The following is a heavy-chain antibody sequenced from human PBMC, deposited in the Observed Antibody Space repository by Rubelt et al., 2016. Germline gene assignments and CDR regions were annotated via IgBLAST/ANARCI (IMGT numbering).Heavy chain of an antibody. V-gene: IGHV3-23*01. D-gene: IGHD1-14*01. Sequence: GGRLVQPGGSLRLSCAASGFTFRNYAMTWVRQASGKGLAWVSSIGSNSYTYYADSVRGRFTISRDNSKNTLYLQMSSLRAEDTAVYYCATDRGSAPFDYWGQGTLVTVSS. CDR1: GFTFRNYA. CDR2: IGSNSYT. J-gene: IGHJ4*02. CDR3: ATDRGSAPFDY.